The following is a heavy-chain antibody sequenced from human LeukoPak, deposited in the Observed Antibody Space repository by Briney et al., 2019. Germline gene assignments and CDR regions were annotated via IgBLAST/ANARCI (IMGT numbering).Heavy chain of an antibody. J-gene: IGHJ4*02. Sequence: PGGSLRLSCAASGFTSSNYAMSWVRQAPGKGLECVSTISGSGGSTYYADSVKGRFTISRDNSKNTLSLQMNSLRAEDTAVYYCAKQTVYYDSSGSPHFDYWGQGTLVTVSS. CDR3: AKQTVYYDSSGSPHFDY. CDR1: GFTSSNYA. V-gene: IGHV3-23*01. D-gene: IGHD3-22*01. CDR2: ISGSGGST.